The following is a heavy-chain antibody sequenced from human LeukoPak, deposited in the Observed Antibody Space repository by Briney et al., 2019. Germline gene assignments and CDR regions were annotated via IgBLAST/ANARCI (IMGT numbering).Heavy chain of an antibody. D-gene: IGHD6-13*01. Sequence: SQTLSLTCAISGDSVSSNRAAWNWIRQSPSRGLEWLGRTYYRSKWYNDYALSVKSRITINPDTSKNHFSLQLNSLTPEDTAVYYCAGENEDSSSWYFVRYFDYWGQGTLVTVSS. CDR3: AGENEDSSSWYFVRYFDY. J-gene: IGHJ4*02. CDR2: TYYRSKWYN. CDR1: GDSVSSNRAA. V-gene: IGHV6-1*01.